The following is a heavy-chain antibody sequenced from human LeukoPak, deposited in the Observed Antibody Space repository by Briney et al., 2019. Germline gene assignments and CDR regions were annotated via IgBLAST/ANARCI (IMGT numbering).Heavy chain of an antibody. CDR1: GYTFTSYG. V-gene: IGHV1-18*01. Sequence: EASVKVSCKASGYTFTSYGISWVRQAPGQGLEWMGWISAYNGNTNYAQKLQGRVTMTTDTSTSTAYMELRSLRSDDTAVYYCARDQLNYGGNLAYYYYYGMDVWGQGTTVTVSS. J-gene: IGHJ6*02. D-gene: IGHD4-23*01. CDR2: ISAYNGNT. CDR3: ARDQLNYGGNLAYYYYYGMDV.